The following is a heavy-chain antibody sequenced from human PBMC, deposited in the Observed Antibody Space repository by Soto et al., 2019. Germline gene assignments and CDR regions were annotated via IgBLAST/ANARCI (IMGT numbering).Heavy chain of an antibody. J-gene: IGHJ3*02. Sequence: GASVKVSCKASGGTFSSYAISWVRQAPGQGLEWMGGIIPIFGTANYAQKFQGRVTITADESTSTAYMELSSLRSEDTAVYYCARDRGGSITMNVLEARPDDAFDIWGQGTMVTVSS. D-gene: IGHD3-22*01. V-gene: IGHV1-69*13. CDR1: GGTFSSYA. CDR2: IIPIFGTA. CDR3: ARDRGGSITMNVLEARPDDAFDI.